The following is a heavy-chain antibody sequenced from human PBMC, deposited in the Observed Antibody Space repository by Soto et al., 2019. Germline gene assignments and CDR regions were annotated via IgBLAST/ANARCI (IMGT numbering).Heavy chain of an antibody. CDR2: IKQDGSEK. J-gene: IGHJ6*02. CDR1: GFTFSSYW. Sequence: GGSLRLSCAASGFTFSSYWMSWVRRAPGKGLEWVANIKQDGSEKYYVDSVKGRFTISRDNAKNSLYLQMNSLRAEDTAVYYCARDGGGIAVDGTPRDYYYGMDVWGQGTTVTVSS. D-gene: IGHD6-19*01. V-gene: IGHV3-7*01. CDR3: ARDGGGIAVDGTPRDYYYGMDV.